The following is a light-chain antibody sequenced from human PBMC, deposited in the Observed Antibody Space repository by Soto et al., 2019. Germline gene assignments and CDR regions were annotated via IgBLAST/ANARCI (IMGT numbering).Light chain of an antibody. CDR3: QQYNSYPWT. V-gene: IGKV1-5*03. CDR1: ESLSSW. J-gene: IGKJ1*01. CDR2: QAS. Sequence: DIQMTQSPSNQSASVGDSVSINCRASESLSSWLAWYQQRPGKAPKLLIYQASNLQNGVPSRFSGSGSGTEFTLTINSLQPDDFATYYCQQYNSYPWTFGQGTMVEIK.